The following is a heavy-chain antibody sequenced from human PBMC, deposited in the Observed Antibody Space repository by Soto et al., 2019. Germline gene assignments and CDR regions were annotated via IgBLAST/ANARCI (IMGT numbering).Heavy chain of an antibody. D-gene: IGHD3-10*01. CDR3: ARGPYYGSGTLDY. CDR1: GFSFNTFG. Sequence: QVQLVESGGAVVQPGRSLRLSCAASGFSFNTFGMHWVRQAPGKGLEWLTVISYDGSDKYYADSVEGRFIISRDNSENPLYLQMNSLRPEEAAVYYCARGPYYGSGTLDYWGQGTLVTVSS. V-gene: IGHV3-30*03. CDR2: ISYDGSDK. J-gene: IGHJ4*02.